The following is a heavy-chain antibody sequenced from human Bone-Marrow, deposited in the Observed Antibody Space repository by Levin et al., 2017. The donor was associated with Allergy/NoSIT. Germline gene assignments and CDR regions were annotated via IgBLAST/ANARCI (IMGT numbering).Heavy chain of an antibody. Sequence: SQTLSLTCTVSGASVSSATSNWRWIRRPPGKGLEWIGFVYNFVNTNYNPSLKSRVTISVDASKNQFSLRLSSVTPADTAFYYCAREGGCSGGNCHDFLGQGTLVTVSS. CDR2: VYNFVNT. V-gene: IGHV4-61*01. D-gene: IGHD2-15*01. CDR3: AREGGCSGGNCHDF. CDR1: GASVSSATSN. J-gene: IGHJ4*02.